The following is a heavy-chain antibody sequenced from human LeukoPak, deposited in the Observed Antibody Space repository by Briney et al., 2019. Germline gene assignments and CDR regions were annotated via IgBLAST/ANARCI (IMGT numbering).Heavy chain of an antibody. Sequence: GESLKISCKGSGYSFTNYWIGWVRQMPGKGLEWMGFIYPGDSETTYSPSFQGHVTISADKSITTAYLQWSSLKASDTAMYYCARHYDMGGDWLQAFDIWGQGTQVTVSA. J-gene: IGHJ3*02. CDR3: ARHYDMGGDWLQAFDI. CDR2: IYPGDSET. CDR1: GYSFTNYW. V-gene: IGHV5-51*01. D-gene: IGHD2-21*02.